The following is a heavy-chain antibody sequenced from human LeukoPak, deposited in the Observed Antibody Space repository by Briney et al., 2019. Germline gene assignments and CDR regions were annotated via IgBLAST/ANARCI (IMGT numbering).Heavy chain of an antibody. J-gene: IGHJ3*02. CDR2: MNPNSGNT. D-gene: IGHD2-15*01. V-gene: IGHV1-8*02. CDR1: GYTFIAYY. Sequence: ASVKVSCKASGYTFIAYYIHWVRQAPGQGLEWMGWMNPNSGNTGYAQKFQGRVTMTRNTSISTAYMELSRLRSDDTAVYYCARVVVLMRDAFDIWGQGTMVTVSS. CDR3: ARVVVLMRDAFDI.